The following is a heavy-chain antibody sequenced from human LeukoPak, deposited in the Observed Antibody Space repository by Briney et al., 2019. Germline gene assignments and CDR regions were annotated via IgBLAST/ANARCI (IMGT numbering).Heavy chain of an antibody. J-gene: IGHJ4*02. CDR1: GFTFRSYW. D-gene: IGHD3-22*01. V-gene: IGHV3-74*01. Sequence: PGGSLRLSCVASGFTFRSYWMSWVRQAPGKGLVWVSRINRDGSSTNYADSVKGRFTISRDNAKNTLYLQMNSLRAEDTAIYYCASGDYDSRYYFDYWGQGTLVTVSS. CDR2: INRDGSST. CDR3: ASGDYDSRYYFDY.